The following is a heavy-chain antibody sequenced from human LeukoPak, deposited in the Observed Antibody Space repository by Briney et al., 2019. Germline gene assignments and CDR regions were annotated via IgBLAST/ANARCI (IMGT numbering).Heavy chain of an antibody. CDR1: GFTLSSYS. D-gene: IGHD3-10*01. Sequence: PGGSLRLSCAASGFTLSSYSMNWVRQAPGKGLEWVSYISSSGSTMYYADSVKGRFTISRDNAKKSLYLQMNSLRAEDTAVYYCARGFWVVRGVIFDYWGQGTLVTVSS. V-gene: IGHV3-48*04. CDR2: ISSSGSTM. CDR3: ARGFWVVRGVIFDY. J-gene: IGHJ4*02.